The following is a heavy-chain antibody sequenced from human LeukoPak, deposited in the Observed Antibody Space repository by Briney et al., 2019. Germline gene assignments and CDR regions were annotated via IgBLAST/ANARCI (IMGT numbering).Heavy chain of an antibody. D-gene: IGHD3-22*01. CDR2: IYPGDSDT. V-gene: IGHV5-51*01. CDR3: ARSSSGYSSYFDY. J-gene: IGHJ4*02. CDR1: GYSFTSYW. Sequence: GESLKISCXGSGYSFTSYWIGWVRQMPGKGLQWMGIIYPGDSDTRYSPSFQGQVTISADKSISTAYLQWSSLKASDTAMYYCARSSSGYSSYFDYWGQGTLVTVSS.